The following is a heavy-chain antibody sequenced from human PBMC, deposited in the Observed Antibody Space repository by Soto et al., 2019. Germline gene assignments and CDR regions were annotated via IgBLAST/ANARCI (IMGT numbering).Heavy chain of an antibody. Sequence: GGSLRLSCAASGFTFSSYAMSWVRQAPGKGLEWVSAISGSGGSTYYADSVKGRFTISRDNSKNTLYLQMNSLRAEDTAVYYCAKGAYSSGWYDGDYFDYWGQGTLVTVSS. J-gene: IGHJ4*02. CDR1: GFTFSSYA. CDR3: AKGAYSSGWYDGDYFDY. D-gene: IGHD6-19*01. V-gene: IGHV3-23*01. CDR2: ISGSGGST.